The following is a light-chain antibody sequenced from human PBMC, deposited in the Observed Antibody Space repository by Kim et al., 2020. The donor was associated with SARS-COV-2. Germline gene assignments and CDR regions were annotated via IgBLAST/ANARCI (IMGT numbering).Light chain of an antibody. CDR2: GAS. V-gene: IGKV3-15*01. CDR3: QQYNKWPPWT. Sequence: GSPGERATLAGRASQSVSSDLAWYQQKPGQAPRLLIYGASTRATGIPARFSGSGSGTEFTLTISSLQSEDFAVYYCQQYNKWPPWTFGQGTKLEI. J-gene: IGKJ1*01. CDR1: QSVSSD.